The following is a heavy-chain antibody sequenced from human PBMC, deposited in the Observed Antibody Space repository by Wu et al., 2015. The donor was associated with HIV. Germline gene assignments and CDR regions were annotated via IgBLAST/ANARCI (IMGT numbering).Heavy chain of an antibody. V-gene: IGHV1-2*02. CDR2: INPNSGGT. Sequence: QVQLVQSGAEVKKPGASVKVSCKASGYTFTGYYMHWVRQAPGQGLEWMGWINPNSGGTNYAQKFQGRVTMTRDTSISTAYMELSRLRSDDTAVYYCAREWTLLPNQGNFDYWGQGTLVHRLL. D-gene: IGHD1-14*01. CDR3: AREWTLLPNQGNFDY. CDR1: GYTFTGYY. J-gene: IGHJ4*02.